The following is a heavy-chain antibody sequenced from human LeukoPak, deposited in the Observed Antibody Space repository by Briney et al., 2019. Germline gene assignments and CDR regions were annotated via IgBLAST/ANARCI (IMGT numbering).Heavy chain of an antibody. Sequence: SVKVSRKASGGTFSSYTISWVRQAPGQGLEWMGRIIPILGIANYAQKFQGRVTITADKSTSTAYMELSSLRSEDTAAYYCARDHPYYYDSSGYYANWFDPWGQGTLVTVSS. V-gene: IGHV1-69*04. CDR3: ARDHPYYYDSSGYYANWFDP. D-gene: IGHD3-22*01. CDR2: IIPILGIA. CDR1: GGTFSSYT. J-gene: IGHJ5*02.